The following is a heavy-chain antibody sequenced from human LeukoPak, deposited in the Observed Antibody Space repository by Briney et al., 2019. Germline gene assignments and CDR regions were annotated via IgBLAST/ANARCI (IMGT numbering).Heavy chain of an antibody. D-gene: IGHD3-3*01. CDR1: GFTFSSYA. CDR3: ARDRSGYRYFDY. V-gene: IGHV3-23*01. J-gene: IGHJ4*02. Sequence: GGSLRLSCAASGFTFSSYAMSWVRQAPGKGLEWVSAISGSGGSTYYADSVKGRFTISRDNSKNTLYLQMNSLRVEDTAVYYCARDRSGYRYFDYWGQGTLVTVSS. CDR2: ISGSGGST.